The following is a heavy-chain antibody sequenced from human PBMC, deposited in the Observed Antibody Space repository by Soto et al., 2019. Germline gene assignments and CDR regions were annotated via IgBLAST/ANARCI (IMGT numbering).Heavy chain of an antibody. CDR3: AKSVWATDYDFWSGYPLYGMDV. CDR2: ISYDGSNK. V-gene: IGHV3-30*18. D-gene: IGHD3-3*01. J-gene: IGHJ6*02. Sequence: PGGSLRLSCAASGFTFSSYGMHWVRQAPGKGLEWVAVISYDGSNKYYADSVKGRFTISRDNSKNTLYLQMNSLRAEDTAVYYCAKSVWATDYDFWSGYPLYGMDVWGQGTTVTVPS. CDR1: GFTFSSYG.